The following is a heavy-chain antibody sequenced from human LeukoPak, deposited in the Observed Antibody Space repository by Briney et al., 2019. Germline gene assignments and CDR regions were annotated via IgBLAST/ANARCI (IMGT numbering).Heavy chain of an antibody. CDR1: GGSISSGGYS. V-gene: IGHV4-30-2*01. Sequence: SQTLSLTCAVSGGSISSGGYSWSWIRQPPGKGLEWIGYIYHSGNTYYNPSLKSRVTISVDRSKNQFSLKLSSVTAADTAVYYCARVSFYYDSSGYLYNWFDPWGQGTLATVSS. J-gene: IGHJ5*02. D-gene: IGHD3-22*01. CDR2: IYHSGNT. CDR3: ARVSFYYDSSGYLYNWFDP.